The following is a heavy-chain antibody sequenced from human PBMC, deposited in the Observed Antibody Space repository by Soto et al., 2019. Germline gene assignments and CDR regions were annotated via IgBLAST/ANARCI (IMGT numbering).Heavy chain of an antibody. CDR3: ARGLRYCSGGSCYFPLGY. V-gene: IGHV1-8*01. CDR1: GYTFTSYD. Sequence: QVQLVQSGAEVKKPGASVKVSCKASGYTFTSYDINWVRQATGQGLEWMGWMNPNSGNTGYAQKIQGRVTMTRNTSISTDYMELSSLRTEDTAVYYCARGLRYCSGGSCYFPLGYWGQGTLVTVSS. D-gene: IGHD2-15*01. J-gene: IGHJ4*02. CDR2: MNPNSGNT.